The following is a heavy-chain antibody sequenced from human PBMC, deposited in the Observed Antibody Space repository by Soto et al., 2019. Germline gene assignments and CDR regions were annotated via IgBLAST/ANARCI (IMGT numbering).Heavy chain of an antibody. D-gene: IGHD6-19*01. V-gene: IGHV3-33*01. Sequence: QVQLVESGGGVVQSGRSLTLSCAASGFSLRTYGMQWVRRAPGKGLEWVAFIWYDGTKKFYANSVKGRSTISKDNSNNILYLQMSGLRAEDTAVYYCARDVVTAVAGSVNWCDPWGQGTVVTVSS. CDR3: ARDVVTAVAGSVNWCDP. J-gene: IGHJ5*02. CDR2: IWYDGTKK. CDR1: GFSLRTYG.